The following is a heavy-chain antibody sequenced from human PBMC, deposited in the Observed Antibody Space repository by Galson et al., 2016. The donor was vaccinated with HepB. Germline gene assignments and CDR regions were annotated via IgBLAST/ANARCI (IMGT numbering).Heavy chain of an antibody. CDR2: IYHTETT. D-gene: IGHD2-2*01. V-gene: IGHV4-4*02. J-gene: IGHJ5*02. CDR3: ARAAVVPGARMVFDP. CDR1: GASINDSTW. Sequence: SETLSLTCTVSGASINDSTWWTWVRQAPGRGLEWIGEIYHTETTNNNPFLSSRFTLSIDKSRNQFSLNLTSATAADTAVYYRARAAVVPGARMVFDPWGQGTLVTVSS.